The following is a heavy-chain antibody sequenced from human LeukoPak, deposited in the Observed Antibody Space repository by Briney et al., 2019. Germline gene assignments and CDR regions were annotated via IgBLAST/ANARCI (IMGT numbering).Heavy chain of an antibody. CDR2: INANSGGT. CDR3: ARGLPMVRGVIDDY. Sequence: ASVKVSCKASGYTFTGYYIHWVRQAPEQGLQWMGWINANSGGTNYAQKFQGRVTLTRDTSISTAYMELNKLRSDDTAVYYCARGLPMVRGVIDDYWGQGTLVTVSS. J-gene: IGHJ4*02. D-gene: IGHD3-10*01. CDR1: GYTFTGYY. V-gene: IGHV1-2*02.